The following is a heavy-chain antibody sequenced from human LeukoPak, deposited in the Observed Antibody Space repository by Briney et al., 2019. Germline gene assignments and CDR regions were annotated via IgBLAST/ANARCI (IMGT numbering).Heavy chain of an antibody. CDR3: ARTDYDILTGYSYFDY. V-gene: IGHV1-18*01. CDR2: ISAYNGNT. D-gene: IGHD3-9*01. Sequence: ASVKVSCKASGYTFNTYGISWVRQAPGQGLEWMGWISAYNGNTNYAQKLQGRVTMTTDTSTTTVYMELRSLRSDDAAVYYCARTDYDILTGYSYFDYWGQGTLVTVSS. CDR1: GYTFNTYG. J-gene: IGHJ4*02.